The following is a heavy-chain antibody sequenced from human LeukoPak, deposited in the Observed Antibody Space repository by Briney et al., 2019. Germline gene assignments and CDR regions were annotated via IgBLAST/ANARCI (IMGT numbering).Heavy chain of an antibody. CDR1: GGSISSVGYS. CDR2: IYYSGST. CDR3: ARVAGELGAFDI. J-gene: IGHJ3*02. Sequence: SETLSLTCAVSGGSISSVGYSWRWIRQPPGKALERIGYIYYSGSTYYNPSLKSRVTLSVDKSKNQFSLKLSSVTAADTAVYYCARVAGELGAFDIWGQGTMVTVSS. V-gene: IGHV4-30-4*07. D-gene: IGHD1-26*01.